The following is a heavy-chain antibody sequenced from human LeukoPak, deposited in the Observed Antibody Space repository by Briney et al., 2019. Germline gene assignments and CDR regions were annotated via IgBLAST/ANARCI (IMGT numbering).Heavy chain of an antibody. V-gene: IGHV3-23*01. J-gene: IGHJ4*02. Sequence: GGSLRLSCAASGFTFSSYAMSWVRQAPGKGLEWVSAISGSGGSTYYADSVKGRFTISRDNSKNTLYLQMNSLRAEDTAVYYCAKQCGPYYDSSAYYSDYWGQGTLVTVSS. CDR3: AKQCGPYYDSSAYYSDY. D-gene: IGHD3-22*01. CDR2: ISGSGGST. CDR1: GFTFSSYA.